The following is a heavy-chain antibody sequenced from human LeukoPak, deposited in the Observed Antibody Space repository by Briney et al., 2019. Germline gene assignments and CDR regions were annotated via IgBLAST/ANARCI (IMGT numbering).Heavy chain of an antibody. Sequence: GGSLRLSCAASGFTFSSYSMNWVRQAPGKGLEWVSSISSSSSSYIYYADSVKGRFTISRDNAKNSLYLQMNSLRAEDTAVYYCARGGATTYQYNWFDPWGQGTLVTVSS. CDR3: ARGGATTYQYNWFDP. CDR1: GFTFSSYS. CDR2: ISSSSSSYI. D-gene: IGHD1-26*01. J-gene: IGHJ5*02. V-gene: IGHV3-21*01.